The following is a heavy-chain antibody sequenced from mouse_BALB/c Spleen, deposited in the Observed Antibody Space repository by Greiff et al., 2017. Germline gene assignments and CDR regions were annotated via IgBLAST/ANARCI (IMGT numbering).Heavy chain of an antibody. CDR3: ARGYTTVGEGLDY. D-gene: IGHD1-1*01. V-gene: IGHV1S135*01. CDR1: GYAFTSYT. CDR2: IDPYNGGT. J-gene: IGHJ2*01. Sequence: VQLQQSGPELVKPGASVKVSCKASGYAFTSYTMYWVKQSHGKGLEWIGYIDPYNGGTSYNQKFKGKATLTVDKSSSTAYMHLISLTSEDSAVYYWARGYTTVGEGLDYWGQGTTLTVSS.